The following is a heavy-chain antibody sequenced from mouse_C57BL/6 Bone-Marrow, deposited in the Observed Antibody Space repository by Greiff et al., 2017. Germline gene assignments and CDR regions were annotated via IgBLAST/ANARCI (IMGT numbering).Heavy chain of an antibody. D-gene: IGHD1-1*01. CDR1: GYSFTGYY. V-gene: IGHV1-42*01. J-gene: IGHJ2*01. CDR2: INPSTGGT. Sequence: EVQLQQSGPELVKPGASVKISCKASGYSFTGYYMNWVKQSPEKSLEWIGEINPSTGGTTYNQKFKAKATLTVDKSSSTAYMQLENLTSEDSAVYYGARDCGSSDWGQGTTLTVSS. CDR3: ARDCGSSD.